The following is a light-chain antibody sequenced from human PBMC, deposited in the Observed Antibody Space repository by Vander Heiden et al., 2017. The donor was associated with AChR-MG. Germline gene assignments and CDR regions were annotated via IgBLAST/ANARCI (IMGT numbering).Light chain of an antibody. CDR2: EVN. CDR1: SSDVGGYNY. CDR3: SSYAGSNNLGV. Sequence: QSALTQPPSASGSPGQSVTISCTGTSSDVGGYNYVPWYQQHPGKAPKLMIYEVNKRPSGVPDRFSGSKSGNTASLTVSGLQAEDEADYYCSSYAGSNNLGVFGTGTKVTVL. V-gene: IGLV2-8*01. J-gene: IGLJ1*01.